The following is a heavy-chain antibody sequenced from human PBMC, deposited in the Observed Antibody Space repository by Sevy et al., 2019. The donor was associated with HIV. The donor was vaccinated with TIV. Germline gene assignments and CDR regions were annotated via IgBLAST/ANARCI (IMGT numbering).Heavy chain of an antibody. CDR3: ARGIKWLRSERLDY. V-gene: IGHV4-61*01. Sequence: SETLSLTCTVSGGSVSSGSYYWSWIRQPPGKGLEWIGYIYYSGSTNYNPSLKSRVTISVDTSKNQFSLKLSSVTAADTVVYYCARGIKWLRSERLDYWGQGTLVTVSS. J-gene: IGHJ4*02. D-gene: IGHD5-12*01. CDR1: GGSVSSGSYY. CDR2: IYYSGST.